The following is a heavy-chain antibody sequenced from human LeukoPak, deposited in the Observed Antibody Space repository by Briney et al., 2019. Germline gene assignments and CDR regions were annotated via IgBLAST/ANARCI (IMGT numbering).Heavy chain of an antibody. V-gene: IGHV4-34*01. J-gene: IGHJ6*03. CDR3: ARGAPYYDFWSGYYTTPGGGYMDV. CDR2: INHSGST. Sequence: PSETLSLTCAIYGGSFNGYYWSWIRQPPGKGLEWTGEINHSGSTNYNPSLKSRVTISVDTSKNQFSLKLSSVTAADTAVYYCARGAPYYDFWSGYYTTPGGGYMDVWGKGTTVTVSS. CDR1: GGSFNGYY. D-gene: IGHD3-3*01.